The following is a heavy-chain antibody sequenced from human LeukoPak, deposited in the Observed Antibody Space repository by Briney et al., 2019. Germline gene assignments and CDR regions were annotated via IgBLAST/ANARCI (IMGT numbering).Heavy chain of an antibody. V-gene: IGHV4-61*02. CDR3: ARDRIYGSGSDHFDY. CDR2: IYGSGRT. J-gene: IGHJ4*02. Sequence: SETLSLTCTVSGDSISSGSYYWSWIRQPAGKGLEWIGRIYGSGRTNYNLSLKSRVTISVGTSKNQFSLRLSSVTAADTAVYYCARDRIYGSGSDHFDYWGQGTLVTVSS. D-gene: IGHD3-10*01. CDR1: GDSISSGSYY.